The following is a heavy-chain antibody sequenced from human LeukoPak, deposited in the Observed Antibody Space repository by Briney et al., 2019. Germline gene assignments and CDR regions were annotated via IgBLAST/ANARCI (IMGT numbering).Heavy chain of an antibody. CDR3: ARGGLRGQQLASHAFDI. CDR1: GGSISSGSYY. CDR2: IYTSGST. Sequence: SQTLSLTCTVSGGSISSGSYYWSWIRQPAGKGLEWIGRIYTSGSTNYNPSLKSRVTISVDTSKNQFSLKLSSVTAADTAVYYCARGGLRGQQLASHAFDIWGQGTMVTVSS. J-gene: IGHJ3*02. V-gene: IGHV4-61*02. D-gene: IGHD6-13*01.